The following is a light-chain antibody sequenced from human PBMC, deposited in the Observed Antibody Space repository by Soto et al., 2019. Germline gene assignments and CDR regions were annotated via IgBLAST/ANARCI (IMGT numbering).Light chain of an antibody. CDR2: TVS. V-gene: IGKV3-20*01. Sequence: EIVLTHSPGTLSLSPGDTATLSCSASQTISSNFLAWYQQKPGQAPRLLIYTVSTRATGVPDRFSGSGSGTDFTLTISRLEPEDFALYYCQHYVERSPITFGQGTRLEIK. J-gene: IGKJ5*01. CDR3: QHYVERSPIT. CDR1: QTISSNF.